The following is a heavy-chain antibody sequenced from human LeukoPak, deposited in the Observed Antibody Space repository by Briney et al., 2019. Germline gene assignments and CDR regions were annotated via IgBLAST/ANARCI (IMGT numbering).Heavy chain of an antibody. CDR2: IYYSGST. CDR1: GGSISSYY. J-gene: IGHJ4*02. CDR3: AISGLGFGEFRGLDY. D-gene: IGHD3-10*01. V-gene: IGHV4-59*01. Sequence: SETLSLTCTVSGGSISSYYWSWIRQPPGKGLEWIGYIYYSGSTNYNPSLKSRVIISVDTSKNQFSLKLSSVTAADTAVYYCAISGLGFGEFRGLDYWGQGTLVTVSS.